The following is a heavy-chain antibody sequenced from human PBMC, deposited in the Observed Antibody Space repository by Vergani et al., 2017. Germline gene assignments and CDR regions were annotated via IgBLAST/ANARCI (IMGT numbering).Heavy chain of an antibody. CDR3: AINTYYYDSSGYYYNKLDY. CDR1: GGTFSSYA. J-gene: IGHJ4*02. Sequence: QVQLVQSGAEVKKPGSSVKVSCKASGGTFSSYAISWVRQAPGQGLEWMGGIIPIFGTANYAQKFQGRVTITADESTSTAYMELSSLRSEDTAVYYCAINTYYYDSSGYYYNKLDYWGQGTLVTVSS. CDR2: IIPIFGTA. V-gene: IGHV1-69*01. D-gene: IGHD3-22*01.